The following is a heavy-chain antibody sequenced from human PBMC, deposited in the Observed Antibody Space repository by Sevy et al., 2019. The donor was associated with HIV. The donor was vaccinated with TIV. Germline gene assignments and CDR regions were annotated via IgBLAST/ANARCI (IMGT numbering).Heavy chain of an antibody. V-gene: IGHV1-2*02. CDR2: INGKSGDT. J-gene: IGHJ4*02. D-gene: IGHD1-26*01. CDR1: GYIFSNYH. CDR3: EKVGVGGSAFFDH. Sequence: ASVKVSCKASGYIFSNYHIHWARQAPGQRLEWMGWINGKSGDTEYAEKFQGRVTMSRDTSISTAYMELTRLQSDGTAVYYSEKVGVGGSAFFDHWGQGTLVTVSS.